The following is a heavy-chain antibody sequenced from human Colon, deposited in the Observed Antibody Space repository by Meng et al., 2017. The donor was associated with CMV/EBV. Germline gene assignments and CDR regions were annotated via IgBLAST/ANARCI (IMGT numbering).Heavy chain of an antibody. CDR3: ARDNSNWSTDF. CDR2: VDPRGDRT. D-gene: IGHD4-11*01. J-gene: IGHJ4*02. Sequence: SCKTTGYKLRYSSRQWRRQAPGQGLEWRGIVDPRGDRTNYAENFVGRFTMTADMSTNTMHMELSSLRSDDTAVYYCARDNSNWSTDFWGQGTLVTVSS. CDR1: GYKLRYSS. V-gene: IGHV1-46*01.